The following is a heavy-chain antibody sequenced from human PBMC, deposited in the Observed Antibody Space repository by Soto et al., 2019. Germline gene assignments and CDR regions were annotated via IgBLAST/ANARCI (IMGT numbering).Heavy chain of an antibody. J-gene: IGHJ4*02. V-gene: IGHV2-5*02. CDR2: IYWDDDR. CDR1: GFSLTTRGVG. D-gene: IGHD2-21*01. CDR3: AHRRTGDLIDY. Sequence: QITLKESGPALVKPTQTLTLTCTFSGFSLTTRGVGVGWIRQPPRKALEWLALIYWDDDRRYSPSLKSRLTRTKXTSKNQVVLTMTNMGPVDTATYYCAHRRTGDLIDYFGQGTLVTVSS.